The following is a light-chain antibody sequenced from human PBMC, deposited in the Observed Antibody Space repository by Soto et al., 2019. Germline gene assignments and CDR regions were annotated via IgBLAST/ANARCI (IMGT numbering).Light chain of an antibody. CDR1: QSVLYSPNNKNY. CDR2: WAS. Sequence: DIVMTQSPDSLAVSLGDRATINCKSSQSVLYSPNNKNYLAWYQQKPGQPPNLLISWASSRESGVPDRFSGSGSGTDFTLTISSLQAEDVAVYYCQQHYDNPQTFGQGTKVEIK. CDR3: QQHYDNPQT. V-gene: IGKV4-1*01. J-gene: IGKJ1*01.